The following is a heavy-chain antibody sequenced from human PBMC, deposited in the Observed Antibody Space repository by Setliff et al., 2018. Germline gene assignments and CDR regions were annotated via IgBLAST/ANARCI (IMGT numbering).Heavy chain of an antibody. J-gene: IGHJ4*02. V-gene: IGHV1-18*01. D-gene: IGHD6-19*01. CDR1: GYTFAKYG. CDR2: ISGYNGYT. Sequence: GASVKVSCKAFGYTFAKYGTSWVRQAPGQGLEWMGWISGYNGYTVYAQKLQGRVTLTTDTSTGTAYMEVRSLRSDDTAIYYCVKEAIAVANTGWGLLDYWGQGTRVTVSS. CDR3: VKEAIAVANTGWGLLDY.